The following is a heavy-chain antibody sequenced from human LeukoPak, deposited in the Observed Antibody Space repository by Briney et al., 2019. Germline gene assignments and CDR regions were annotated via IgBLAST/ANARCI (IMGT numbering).Heavy chain of an antibody. CDR1: GFALSTFG. D-gene: IGHD3-10*01. V-gene: IGHV3-30*02. Sequence: GGSLRLSCAASGFALSTFGMDWVRQVPGKGLEWVAFIQSTGNKYYTDSVKGRFTISRDTSMDTLFLQMNSLRPEDTAVYYCARDGWRWFGESRGSNWGQGTLVTVSS. CDR2: IQSTGNK. CDR3: ARDGWRWFGESRGSN. J-gene: IGHJ4*02.